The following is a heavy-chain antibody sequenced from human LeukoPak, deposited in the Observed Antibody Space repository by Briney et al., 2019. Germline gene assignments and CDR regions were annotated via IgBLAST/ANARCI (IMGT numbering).Heavy chain of an antibody. D-gene: IGHD2-2*01. J-gene: IGHJ4*02. Sequence: GGSLRLSCAASGFTFSSYAMHWVRQAPGKGLEWVAVISYDGSNKYYADSVKGRFTISRDNSKNTLYLQMNSLRAEDTAVYYCARDRLQGFVVVPAAEPFDYWGQGTLVTVSS. CDR1: GFTFSSYA. CDR2: ISYDGSNK. V-gene: IGHV3-30-3*01. CDR3: ARDRLQGFVVVPAAEPFDY.